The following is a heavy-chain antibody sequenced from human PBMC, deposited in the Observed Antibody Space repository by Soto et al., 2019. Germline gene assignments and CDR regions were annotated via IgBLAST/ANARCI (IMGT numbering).Heavy chain of an antibody. J-gene: IGHJ6*02. Sequence: PGGSLRLSCAASVFTFRNYAMSWVRQAPGKGLEWVSFISGSGGSTFYADSVKGRFTISRDNSKNTLYLQMNSLRAEDTAVYYCAKDLSYNYYYGLDVWGQGTTVTVSS. CDR2: ISGSGGST. V-gene: IGHV3-23*01. CDR1: VFTFRNYA. CDR3: AKDLSYNYYYGLDV. D-gene: IGHD3-10*01.